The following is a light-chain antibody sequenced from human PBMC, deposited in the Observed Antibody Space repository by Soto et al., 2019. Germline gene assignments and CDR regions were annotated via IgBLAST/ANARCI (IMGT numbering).Light chain of an antibody. Sequence: DIQMTQSPSSLSASVGDRVTITCRASRSISSNLNWYKQKPGKAPKLLIYAASSLQGGVPERFSGSGSGTDFTLTISSRQPEDVETSSCQQSYSTTCGLTFGGGTKVEIK. J-gene: IGKJ4*02. CDR2: AAS. CDR3: QQSYSTTCGLT. V-gene: IGKV1-39*01. CDR1: RSISSN.